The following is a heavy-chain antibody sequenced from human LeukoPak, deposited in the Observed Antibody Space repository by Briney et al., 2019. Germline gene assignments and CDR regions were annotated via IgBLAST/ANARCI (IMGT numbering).Heavy chain of an antibody. V-gene: IGHV3-7*01. CDR1: GFTFSSYW. J-gene: IGHJ4*02. CDR2: IKKHGSEK. CDR3: ARHLSGVTGYTYGRGIDY. D-gene: IGHD5-18*01. Sequence: PGGSLRLSCAASGFTFSSYWMSWVRQAAGKGLEWVTNIKKHGSEKYYVDSVKGRFTISRDNAKTSLYLQMNSLRAEDTAVYYCARHLSGVTGYTYGRGIDYWGQGTLVTVSS.